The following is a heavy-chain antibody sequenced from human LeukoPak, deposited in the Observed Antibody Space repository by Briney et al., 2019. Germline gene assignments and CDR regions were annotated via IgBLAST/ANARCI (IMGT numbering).Heavy chain of an antibody. CDR1: GFTLSSYE. CDR2: ISSSSSYI. CDR3: AKRFYGILTGPFDY. J-gene: IGHJ4*02. D-gene: IGHD3-9*01. Sequence: GGSLRLSCTASGFTLSSYEMSWIRQAPGKGLEWVSSISSSSSYIYYADSVKGRFTISRDNAKNSLYLQMNSLRAEDTAVYYCAKRFYGILTGPFDYWGQGTLVTVSS. V-gene: IGHV3-21*01.